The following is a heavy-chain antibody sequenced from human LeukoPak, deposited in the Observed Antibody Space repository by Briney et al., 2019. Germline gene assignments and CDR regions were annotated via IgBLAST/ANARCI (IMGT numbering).Heavy chain of an antibody. J-gene: IGHJ4*02. Sequence: SETLSLTCTVSGGSISSSSYYWGWIRQPQGKGLEWIGSIYYSGSTYYNPSLKSRVTISVDTSKNQFSLKLSSVTAADTAVYYCARGPRPVQCYYDSNQGFDYWGQGTLVTVSS. CDR3: ARGPRPVQCYYDSNQGFDY. D-gene: IGHD3-22*01. CDR1: GGSISSSSYY. CDR2: IYYSGST. V-gene: IGHV4-39*07.